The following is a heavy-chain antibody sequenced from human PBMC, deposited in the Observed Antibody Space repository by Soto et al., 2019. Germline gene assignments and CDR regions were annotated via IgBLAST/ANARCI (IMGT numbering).Heavy chain of an antibody. Sequence: QVPLVQSGAEVKKPGASVKVSCKASGYTFTSYGISWVRQAPGQGLEWMGWISAYNGNTNYAQKLQGRVTMTTDTTTGTAYRARRRVISGDTAVDYGASDLVGSERYENRDGIDVWGHGTTVTVSS. CDR2: ISAYNGNT. J-gene: IGHJ6*02. CDR1: GYTFTSYG. D-gene: IGHD3-10*01. CDR3: ASDLVGSERYENRDGIDV. V-gene: IGHV1-18*01.